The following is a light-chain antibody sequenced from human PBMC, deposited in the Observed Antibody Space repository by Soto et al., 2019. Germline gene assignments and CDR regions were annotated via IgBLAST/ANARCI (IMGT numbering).Light chain of an antibody. CDR2: AAS. CDR3: QPSYSTPRT. V-gene: IGKV1-39*01. Sequence: DIQMTQSPSSLSASVGDRVTITCRASQSISSYLNWYQQKPGKAPKLLIYAASSLQSGVTSRFSGSGSVTDFTLTISSLQPEDFATYYCQPSYSTPRTFGQGTQLEIK. CDR1: QSISSY. J-gene: IGKJ2*02.